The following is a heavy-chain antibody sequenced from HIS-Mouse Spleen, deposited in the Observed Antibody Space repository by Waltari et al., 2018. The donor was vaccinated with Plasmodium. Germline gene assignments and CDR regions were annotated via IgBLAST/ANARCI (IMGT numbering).Heavy chain of an antibody. Sequence: QVQLQESGPGLVKPSETLSLTCTVSGYSISSGYYWAWIRQPPGNGLEWIGSIYHSGSTYYNPSLKSRVTISVDTSKNQFSLKLSSVTAADTAVYYCARAESSIAARHYYYYGMDVWGQGTTVTVSS. CDR3: ARAESSIAARHYYYYGMDV. CDR1: GYSISSGYY. D-gene: IGHD6-6*01. J-gene: IGHJ6*02. CDR2: IYHSGST. V-gene: IGHV4-38-2*02.